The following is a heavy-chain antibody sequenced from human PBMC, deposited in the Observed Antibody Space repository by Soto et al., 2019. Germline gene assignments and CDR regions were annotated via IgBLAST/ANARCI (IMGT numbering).Heavy chain of an antibody. CDR1: GFTFSNAW. Sequence: EVQLVESGGGLVKPGGSLRLSCAASGFTFSNAWMNWVRQAPGKGLEWVGRIKSKTDGGTTDYAAPVKGRFTISRDDSKNTLYLQMNSLKTEDTAVYYCTTSGDYGSGSDIYGMDVWAKGPRSPSP. CDR3: TTSGDYGSGSDIYGMDV. V-gene: IGHV3-15*07. J-gene: IGHJ6*02. CDR2: IKSKTDGGTT. D-gene: IGHD3-10*01.